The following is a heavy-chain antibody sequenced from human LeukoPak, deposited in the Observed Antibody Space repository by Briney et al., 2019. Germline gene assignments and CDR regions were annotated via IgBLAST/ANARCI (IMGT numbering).Heavy chain of an antibody. CDR1: GFTFSSYS. D-gene: IGHD6-13*01. V-gene: IGHV3-48*04. J-gene: IGHJ4*02. CDR2: ISSSSSTI. CDR3: ARDLGSSSWNRPDY. Sequence: PGGSLRLSCAASGFTFSSYSMNWVRQAPGKGLEWVSYISSSSSTIYYADSVKGRFTISRDNAKNSLYLQMNSLRAEDTAVYYCARDLGSSSWNRPDYWGQGTLVTVSS.